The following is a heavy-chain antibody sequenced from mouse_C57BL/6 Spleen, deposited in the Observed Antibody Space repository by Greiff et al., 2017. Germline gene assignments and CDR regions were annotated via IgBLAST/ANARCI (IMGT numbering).Heavy chain of an antibody. CDR1: GYTFTSYG. Sequence: VQLQQPGTELARPGASVKLSCKASGYTFTSYGISWVKQRTGQGLEWIGEIYPRSGNTYYNEKFKGKATLTADKSSSTAYMELRSLTSEDSAVYFCARFTTVVDYFDYWGQGTTLTVSS. CDR2: IYPRSGNT. J-gene: IGHJ2*01. V-gene: IGHV1-81*01. CDR3: ARFTTVVDYFDY. D-gene: IGHD1-1*01.